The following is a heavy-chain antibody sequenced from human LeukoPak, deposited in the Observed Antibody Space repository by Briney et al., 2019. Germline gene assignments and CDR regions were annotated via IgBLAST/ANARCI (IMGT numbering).Heavy chain of an antibody. CDR2: INWNGGIT. J-gene: IGHJ4*02. CDR1: GFTFDDYG. Sequence: PGGSLRLSCAASGFTFDDYGMSWVRQAPGKGLEWVSGINWNGGITAYADSVKGRFTISRDNAKNSLNLQMNSLRAEDTAVYYCAKVVERITMIEEDYWGQGTLVTVSS. CDR3: AKVVERITMIEEDY. D-gene: IGHD3-22*01. V-gene: IGHV3-20*04.